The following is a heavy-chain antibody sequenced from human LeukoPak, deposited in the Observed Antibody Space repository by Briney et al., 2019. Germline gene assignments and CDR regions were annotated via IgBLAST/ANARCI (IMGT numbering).Heavy chain of an antibody. CDR3: ARVFGVGAKEGFDY. Sequence: SGTLPLTCTVSGGSISSYYWSWIRQPPGKGLEWIGEIYHSGSTNYNPSLKSRVTISVDKSKNQFSLKLSSVTAADTAVYYCARVFGVGAKEGFDYWGQGTLVTVSS. D-gene: IGHD1-26*01. J-gene: IGHJ4*02. V-gene: IGHV4-59*12. CDR1: GGSISSYY. CDR2: IYHSGST.